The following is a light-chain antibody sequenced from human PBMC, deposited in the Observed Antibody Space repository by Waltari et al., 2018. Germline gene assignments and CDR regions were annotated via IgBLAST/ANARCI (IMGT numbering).Light chain of an antibody. CDR3: RTGGHGTWV. CDR2: DNSDGSH. J-gene: IGLJ3*02. CDR1: SGHSTNI. Sequence: QLVLTQSPSASASLGASVKLTCTLSSGHSTNIIAWLQQQPAKGPRYLMNDNSDGSHNKGVGVPERFSGSSSVAERCLTIAGLGAEEEADYYYRTGGHGTWVFGGGTRLTGL. V-gene: IGLV4-69*01.